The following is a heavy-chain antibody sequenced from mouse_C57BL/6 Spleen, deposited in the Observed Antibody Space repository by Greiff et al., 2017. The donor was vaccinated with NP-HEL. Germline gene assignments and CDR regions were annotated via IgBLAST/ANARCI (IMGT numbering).Heavy chain of an antibody. Sequence: QVQLKESGAELVRPGTSVKVSCKASGYAFTNYLIEWVKQRPGQGLEWIGVINPGSGGTNYNEKFKGKATLTADKSSSTAYMQLSSLTSEDSAVYFCARRRRYFDYWGQGTTLTVSS. CDR3: ARRRRYFDY. J-gene: IGHJ2*01. V-gene: IGHV1-54*01. CDR1: GYAFTNYL. CDR2: INPGSGGT.